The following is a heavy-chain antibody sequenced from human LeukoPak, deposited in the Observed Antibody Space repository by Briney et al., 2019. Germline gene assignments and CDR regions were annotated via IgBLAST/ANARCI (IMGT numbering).Heavy chain of an antibody. V-gene: IGHV4-34*01. CDR1: GGSFSGYY. CDR2: INHSGST. J-gene: IGHJ4*02. CDR3: ARGRGEQWLAPTSYYFDY. Sequence: SETLSLTCAVYGGSFSGYYWSWIRQPPGKGLEWIGEINHSGSTNYNPSLKSRVTISVDTSKNQFSLKLSSVTAADTAVYYCARGRGEQWLAPTSYYFDYWGQGTLVTVSS. D-gene: IGHD6-19*01.